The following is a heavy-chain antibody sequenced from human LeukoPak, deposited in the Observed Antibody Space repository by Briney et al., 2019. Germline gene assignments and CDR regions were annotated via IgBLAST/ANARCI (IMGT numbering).Heavy chain of an antibody. D-gene: IGHD5-18*01. CDR1: GGSISSYY. Sequence: PSETLSLTCTVSGGSISSYYWSWIRQPPGKGLEWIGYIYYSGSTNYNPSLKSRVTISVDTSKNQFSLKLSSVTAADTAVYYCARDSRRGYSYGISDAFDIWGQGTMVTVSS. J-gene: IGHJ3*02. V-gene: IGHV4-59*01. CDR2: IYYSGST. CDR3: ARDSRRGYSYGISDAFDI.